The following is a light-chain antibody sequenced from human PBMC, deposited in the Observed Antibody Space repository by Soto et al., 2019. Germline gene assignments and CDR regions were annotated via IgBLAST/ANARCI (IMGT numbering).Light chain of an antibody. J-gene: IGLJ3*02. CDR1: SGHSSYA. CDR2: LNSDGSH. CDR3: QTWGTGIQV. Sequence: QLVLTQSPSASAALGASVKLTCTLSSGHSSYAIAWHQLQPEKGPRYLMKLNSDGSHSKGDGMPDRFSGSSSGAERYLTISSLQSEDEADYYCQTWGTGIQVFGGGTKLTVL. V-gene: IGLV4-69*01.